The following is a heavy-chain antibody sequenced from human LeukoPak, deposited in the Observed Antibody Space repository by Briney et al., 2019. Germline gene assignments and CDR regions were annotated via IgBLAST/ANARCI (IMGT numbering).Heavy chain of an antibody. CDR1: GGSISSYY. V-gene: IGHV4-4*07. J-gene: IGHJ4*02. CDR2: IYTSGST. CDR3: ARLVYGSGSYLYYFDY. D-gene: IGHD3-10*01. Sequence: SETLSLTCTVSGGSISSYYWSWIRQPAGKGLEWIGRIYTSGSTNYNPSLKSRVTISVDTSKNQFSLKLGSVTAADTAVYYCARLVYGSGSYLYYFDYWGQGTLVTVSS.